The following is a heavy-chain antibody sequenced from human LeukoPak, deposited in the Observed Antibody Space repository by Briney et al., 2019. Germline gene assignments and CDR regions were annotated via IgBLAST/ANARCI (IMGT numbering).Heavy chain of an antibody. Sequence: ASVKVSCKASGYTFTSYGLSWVRQAPGQGLEWMGWISAYNGNTNYAQKFQGRVTMTTDTSTRTAYTELRNLKSDDTAIYFCARDDGRRRNDILTGFYYYYGMDVWGQGTTVTVSS. D-gene: IGHD3-9*01. J-gene: IGHJ6*02. CDR2: ISAYNGNT. CDR3: ARDDGRRRNDILTGFYYYYGMDV. V-gene: IGHV1-18*01. CDR1: GYTFTSYG.